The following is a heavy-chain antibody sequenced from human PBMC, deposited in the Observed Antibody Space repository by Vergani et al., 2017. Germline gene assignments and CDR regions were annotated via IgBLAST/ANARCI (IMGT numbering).Heavy chain of an antibody. CDR1: GFTFSSYS. J-gene: IGHJ4*02. CDR3: AKTPYSSSSSYFDY. CDR2: ISSSSSYI. Sequence: EVQLVESGGGLVKPGGSLRLSCAASGFTFSSYSMNWVRQAPGKGLEWVSSISSSSSYIYYADSVKGRFTISRDNSKNTLYLQVNSLRAEDTAVYYCAKTPYSSSSSYFDYWGQGTLVTVSS. V-gene: IGHV3-21*04. D-gene: IGHD6-6*01.